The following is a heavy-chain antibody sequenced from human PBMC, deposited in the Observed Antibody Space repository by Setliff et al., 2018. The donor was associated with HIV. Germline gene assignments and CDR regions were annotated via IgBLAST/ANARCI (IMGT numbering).Heavy chain of an antibody. CDR2: IYYSGST. CDR1: GGSISSGGYY. J-gene: IGHJ2*01. D-gene: IGHD3-22*01. V-gene: IGHV4-31*03. CDR3: ARVSSPYYYDSNVYQKFDP. Sequence: SETLSLTCTVSGGSISSGGYYWSWIRQHPGKGLEWIGYIYYSGSTYYNPSLKNRVTISVDTSKNQFSLKLSPVTAADTAVYFCARVSSPYYYDSNVYQKFDPWGRGTLVTVSS.